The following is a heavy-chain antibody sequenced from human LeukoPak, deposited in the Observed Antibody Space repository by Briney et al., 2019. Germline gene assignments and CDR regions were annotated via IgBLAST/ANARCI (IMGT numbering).Heavy chain of an antibody. CDR3: TRGYVGIDY. CDR1: GFTFSSYW. Sequence: GGSLRLSCAASGFTFSSYWMHWVRQTPEKGLVWVSRIDTDGNSTIYADSVKGRFTISRDNAKNTLFLQMNSLRAEDTAVYYCTRGYVGIDYWGQGTLVTVSS. V-gene: IGHV3-74*01. D-gene: IGHD5-12*01. CDR2: IDTDGNST. J-gene: IGHJ4*02.